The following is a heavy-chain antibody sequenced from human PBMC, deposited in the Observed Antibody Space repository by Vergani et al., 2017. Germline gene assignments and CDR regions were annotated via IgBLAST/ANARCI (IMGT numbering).Heavy chain of an antibody. CDR2: IIPIFGTA. D-gene: IGHD3-22*01. J-gene: IGHJ5*02. CDR1: GGTFSSYA. V-gene: IGHV1-69*13. CDR3: AIDDGFYYYDSSGRTFDP. Sequence: QVQRVKSGAEVKKPGSSVKVSCKASGGTFSSYAISWVRQAPGQGLEWMGRIIPIFGTANYAQKFQGRVTITADESTSTAYMELSSLRSEDTAVYYCAIDDGFYYYDSSGRTFDPWGQGTLVTVSS.